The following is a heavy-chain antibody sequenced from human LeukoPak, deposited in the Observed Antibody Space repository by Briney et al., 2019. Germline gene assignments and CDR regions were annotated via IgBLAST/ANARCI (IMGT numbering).Heavy chain of an antibody. V-gene: IGHV4-61*05. Sequence: SETLSLTCTVSGGSISSSSYYWGWIRQPPGKGLEWIGYIYYSGSTNYNPSLKSRVTISVDTSKNQFSLKLSSVTAADTAVYYCARGTIDYDSSGYYPDAFDIWGQGTMVTVSS. CDR1: GGSISSSSYY. J-gene: IGHJ3*02. CDR2: IYYSGST. D-gene: IGHD3-22*01. CDR3: ARGTIDYDSSGYYPDAFDI.